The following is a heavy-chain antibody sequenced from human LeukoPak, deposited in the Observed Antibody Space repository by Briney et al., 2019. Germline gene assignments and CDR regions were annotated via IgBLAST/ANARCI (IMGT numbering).Heavy chain of an antibody. CDR2: INPSSGGT. Sequence: ASVKVSCKASGYTFTDYYIYWVRQAPGQGLEWMGWINPSSGGTNYAQNLQGRVTMTRDTSISTAYMELSRLRSDDTAVYYCARVRSSSWSLFDPWGQGTLVTVSS. CDR1: GYTFTDYY. J-gene: IGHJ5*02. V-gene: IGHV1-2*02. D-gene: IGHD6-13*01. CDR3: ARVRSSSWSLFDP.